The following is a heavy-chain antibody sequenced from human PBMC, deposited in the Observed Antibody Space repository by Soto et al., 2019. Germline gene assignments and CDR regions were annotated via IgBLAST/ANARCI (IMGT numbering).Heavy chain of an antibody. J-gene: IGHJ6*03. CDR1: GGSISSSRYY. D-gene: IGHD6-6*01. CDR3: PSRTYSSSSEYYYYMDV. Sequence: PSETLSLTCTVSGGSISSSRYYWGWIRQPPGKGLEWIGSIYYSGSTYYNPSLKSRVTISVDTSKNQFSLKLSSVTAADTAVYYCPSRTYSSSSEYYYYMDVWGKGTTVTVSS. CDR2: IYYSGST. V-gene: IGHV4-39*01.